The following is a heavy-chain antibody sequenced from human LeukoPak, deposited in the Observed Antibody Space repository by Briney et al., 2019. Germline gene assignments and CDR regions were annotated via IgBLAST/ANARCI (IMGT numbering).Heavy chain of an antibody. V-gene: IGHV3-66*01. CDR3: ARDPPAVLIDTYG. J-gene: IGHJ4*02. CDR2: VYSGGST. Sequence: GGSLRLSCTASGFIVTNNYVNWVRQAPGKGLEWVSLVYSGGSTYYADSVKGRFTISRDNSKNMVYLQMNSLRAEDTAMYYCARDPPAVLIDTYGWGQGTPVTVSS. CDR1: GFIVTNNY. D-gene: IGHD2-8*01.